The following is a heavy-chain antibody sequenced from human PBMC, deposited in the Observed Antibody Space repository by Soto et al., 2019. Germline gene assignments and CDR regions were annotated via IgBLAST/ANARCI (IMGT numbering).Heavy chain of an antibody. CDR2: IWYAGSNK. D-gene: IGHD6-19*01. CDR3: ARDAGGYSSGWYASAFEI. Sequence: QVQLVESGGGVVQPGRSLRLSCAASGFTFSSYGMHWVRQAPGKGLEWVAVIWYAGSNKYYADSVKGRFTISRDNSKNARYSQMSSRRAGDTAVYYCARDAGGYSSGWYASAFEIWGQGTMVPVSS. J-gene: IGHJ3*02. CDR1: GFTFSSYG. V-gene: IGHV3-33*01.